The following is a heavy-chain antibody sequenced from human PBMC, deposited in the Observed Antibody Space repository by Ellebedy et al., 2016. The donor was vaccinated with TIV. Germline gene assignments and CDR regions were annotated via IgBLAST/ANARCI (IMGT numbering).Heavy chain of an antibody. CDR2: IYYSGSA. Sequence: SETLSLTXTVSGGSISSSSYNWGWVRQPPGKGLEWIGSIYYSGSAHYNPSLKSRAAISVDTSKNQFSLQLTSVTASDTAIYYCARLAIAATHPLGDYWGQGTLVTVSS. CDR3: ARLAIAATHPLGDY. D-gene: IGHD6-13*01. CDR1: GGSISSSSYN. V-gene: IGHV4-39*01. J-gene: IGHJ4*02.